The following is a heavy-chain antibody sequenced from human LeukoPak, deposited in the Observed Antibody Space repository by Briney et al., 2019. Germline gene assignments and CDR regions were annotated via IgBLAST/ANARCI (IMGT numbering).Heavy chain of an antibody. J-gene: IGHJ4*02. CDR2: MHHSGST. D-gene: IGHD3-10*01. CDR1: GYSLSTDYH. CDR3: ARDRSYYTFDY. Sequence: AETLSLTCAVSGYSLSTDYHWGWIRPPPGKGLEWIVCMHHSGSTYYNPSLKSRVTISLDTYKNQVSLKLNSVTAADTAVYYCARDRSYYTFDYWGQGTLVTVSA. V-gene: IGHV4-38-2*02.